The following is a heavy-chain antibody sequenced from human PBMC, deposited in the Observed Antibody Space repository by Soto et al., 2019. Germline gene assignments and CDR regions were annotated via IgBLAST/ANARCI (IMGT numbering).Heavy chain of an antibody. D-gene: IGHD6-6*01. CDR3: AKDSIAARTGYYFDY. V-gene: IGHV3-9*01. CDR2: ISWNSGSI. J-gene: IGHJ4*02. Sequence: EVQLVESGGGLVQPGRSLRLSCAASGFTFDDYAMHWVRQAPGKGLEWVSGISWNSGSIGYADSVKGRFTISRDNAKNSMYLQMNSLRDEDTALYYCAKDSIAARTGYYFDYWGQGTLVTVSS. CDR1: GFTFDDYA.